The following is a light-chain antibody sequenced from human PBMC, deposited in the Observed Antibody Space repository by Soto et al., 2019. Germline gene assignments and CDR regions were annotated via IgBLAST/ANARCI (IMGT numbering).Light chain of an antibody. CDR2: AAS. J-gene: IGKJ3*01. CDR3: LQLKSSPLT. CDR1: QGISSH. V-gene: IGKV1-9*01. Sequence: IQLTQSPSSLSASVGDRVTITCRASQGISSHLAWSQQKPGKAPKLLIYAASTLQSGVPSRFSGSGSGTDFTLTITALQPEDFEAYYFLQLKSSPLTFGPGTKGDIK.